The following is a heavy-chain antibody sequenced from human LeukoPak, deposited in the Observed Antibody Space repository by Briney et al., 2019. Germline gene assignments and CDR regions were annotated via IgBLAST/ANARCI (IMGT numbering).Heavy chain of an antibody. V-gene: IGHV3-23*01. CDR1: GFTFSSYG. Sequence: PGGSLRLSCAASGFTFSSYGMSWVRQAPGKGLEWVSAISGSGGSTYYADSVKGRFTISRDNAKNSLYLQMNSLRAEDTAVYYCARGSDNMWWELQKGKNDAFDIWGQGTMVTVSS. CDR2: ISGSGGST. J-gene: IGHJ3*02. D-gene: IGHD1-26*01. CDR3: ARGSDNMWWELQKGKNDAFDI.